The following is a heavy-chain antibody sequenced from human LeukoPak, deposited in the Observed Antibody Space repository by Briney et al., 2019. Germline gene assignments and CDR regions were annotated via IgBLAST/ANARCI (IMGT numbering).Heavy chain of an antibody. CDR2: INLHGTET. CDR3: AKEAYGSGEKMADY. D-gene: IGHD3-10*01. Sequence: PGGSLRLSCVVSGFTFSNYYMSWVRQAPGKGLEWVAHINLHGTETHYADSVKGRFIISRDNSKNTLYLQMNSLRVEDTAVYYCAKEAYGSGEKMADYWGQGTLVTVSS. CDR1: GFTFSNYY. J-gene: IGHJ4*02. V-gene: IGHV3-7*01.